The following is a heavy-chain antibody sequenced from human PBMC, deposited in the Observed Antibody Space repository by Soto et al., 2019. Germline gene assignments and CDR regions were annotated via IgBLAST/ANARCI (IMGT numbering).Heavy chain of an antibody. CDR2: TSANGGST. CDR1: GFTFSSHA. D-gene: IGHD3-9*01. CDR3: AKAISTSRTLLDY. J-gene: IGHJ4*02. V-gene: IGHV3-23*01. Sequence: EVQLLESGGGLVQPGGSLRLSCAASGFTFSSHAMSWVRQAPGKGLEWVSGTSANGGSTYYTDPVKGRFTISRDNAKNTLYLQMNSLRAEDTAVYYCAKAISTSRTLLDYWGKGTLVTVSS.